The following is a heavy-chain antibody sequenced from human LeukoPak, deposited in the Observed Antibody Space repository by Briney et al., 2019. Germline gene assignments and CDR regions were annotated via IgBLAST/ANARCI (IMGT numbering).Heavy chain of an antibody. Sequence: SETLSLTCTVSGGSIGSGSYYWSWIRQPAGKGLEWIGRIYTSGSTNYNPSLKSRVTISVDTSKNQFSLKLSSVTAADTAVYYCARAGGWYYDFWSGYYWFDPWGQGTLVTVSS. CDR1: GGSIGSGSYY. CDR3: ARAGGWYYDFWSGYYWFDP. V-gene: IGHV4-61*02. D-gene: IGHD3-3*01. J-gene: IGHJ5*02. CDR2: IYTSGST.